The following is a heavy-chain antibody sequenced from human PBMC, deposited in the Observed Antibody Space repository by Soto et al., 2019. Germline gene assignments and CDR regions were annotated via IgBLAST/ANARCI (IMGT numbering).Heavy chain of an antibody. Sequence: QLQLQESGPGLVKPSETLSLTCTVSGGSISSSSYYWGWIRQPPGKGLEWIGSIYYSGSTYYNPSLKGRVPISVDTSKNQFSLKLSSVTAADTAVYYCARPSSSTPSWGQGTLVTVSS. J-gene: IGHJ4*02. CDR3: ARPSSSTPS. D-gene: IGHD2-2*01. V-gene: IGHV4-39*01. CDR1: GGSISSSSYY. CDR2: IYYSGST.